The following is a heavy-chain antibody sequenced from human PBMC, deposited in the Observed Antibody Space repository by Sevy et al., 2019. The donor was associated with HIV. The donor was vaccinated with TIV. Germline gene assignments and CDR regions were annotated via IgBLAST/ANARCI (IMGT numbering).Heavy chain of an antibody. D-gene: IGHD6-19*01. CDR2: ISVSGRL. J-gene: IGHJ4*02. CDR1: GFKFDNYA. CDR3: AKDGYSSGLLYYFDH. Sequence: GGFLRLSCAASGFKFDNYAMAWVRQAPGQGLVWVSAISVSGRLSYADSVKGRFTISRDSSKKMTYLHLNSLRADDTATHYCAKDGYSSGLLYYFDHWGQGTLVTVSS. V-gene: IGHV3-23*01.